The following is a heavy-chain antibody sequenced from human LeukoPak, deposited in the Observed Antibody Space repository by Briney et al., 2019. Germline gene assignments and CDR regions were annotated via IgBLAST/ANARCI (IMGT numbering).Heavy chain of an antibody. CDR2: IYSGGST. J-gene: IGHJ3*02. D-gene: IGHD3-22*01. V-gene: IGHV3-66*01. CDR3: ASRDYYDSSGYYDAFDI. CDR1: GFTVSSNY. Sequence: PGGSLRLSCAASGFTVSSNYMSWVRQAPGKGLEWVSVIYSGGSTYYADSVKGRFTISRDNSKNTLYLHMNSLRAEDTAVYYCASRDYYDSSGYYDAFDIWGQGTMVTVSS.